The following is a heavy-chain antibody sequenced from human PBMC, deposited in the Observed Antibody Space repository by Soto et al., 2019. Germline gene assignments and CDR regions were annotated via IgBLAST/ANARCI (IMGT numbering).Heavy chain of an antibody. D-gene: IGHD3-22*01. CDR3: ARDLGYYESSGYFDY. V-gene: IGHV3-11*01. CDR1: GFTFCDYY. CDR2: IGSSDNKI. J-gene: IGHJ4*02. Sequence: PCWSLTLSCAASGFTFCDYYMSWIRQAPAKGLVWVSYIGSSDNKIYYAAPEHRRFTISRHTAKNSQYLQMNNLRTKATAAYYGARDLGYYESSGYFDYWGQGSLGTVSS.